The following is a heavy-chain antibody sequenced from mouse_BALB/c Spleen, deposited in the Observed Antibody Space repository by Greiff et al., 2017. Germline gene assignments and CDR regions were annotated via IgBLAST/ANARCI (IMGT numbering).Heavy chain of an antibody. V-gene: IGHV5-9-4*01. Sequence: EVQLVQSGGGLVKPGGSLKMSCEASGYTFSSYAMPWVSQTPEKRLEWVAEISSGGSYTDYPDTVTGRSTITRDKATNTLYLDMSRLRSADTAIDYCASAVRCVCYFDYWGQGTTVTVSS. CDR2: ISSGGSYT. CDR1: GYTFSSYA. D-gene: IGHD2-14*01. CDR3: ASAVRCVCYFDY. J-gene: IGHJ2*01.